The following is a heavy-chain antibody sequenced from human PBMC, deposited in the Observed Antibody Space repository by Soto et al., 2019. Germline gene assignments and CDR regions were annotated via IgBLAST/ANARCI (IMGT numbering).Heavy chain of an antibody. V-gene: IGHV3-7*01. CDR1: VFTFNSTW. CDR2: INQDGSEK. J-gene: IGHJ4*02. Sequence: QPGGPLRLSCAASVFTFNSTWMDWVRQAPGKGLEWVANINQDGSEKNYVDSVKGRFTISRDNAKNSLYLQMSSLTAEDSALYYCSKSLDYWGQGALVTVSS. CDR3: SKSLDY.